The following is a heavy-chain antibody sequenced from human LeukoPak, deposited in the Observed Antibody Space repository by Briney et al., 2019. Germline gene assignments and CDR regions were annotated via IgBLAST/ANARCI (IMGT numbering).Heavy chain of an antibody. CDR3: ARPTKRGYSYGPFDY. CDR2: INHSGST. D-gene: IGHD5-18*01. J-gene: IGHJ4*02. V-gene: IGHV4-34*01. Sequence: SETLSLTCTVSGGSISSYYWSWIRQPPGKGLEWIGEINHSGSTNYNPSLKSRVTISVDTSKNQFSLKLSSVTAADTAVYYCARPTKRGYSYGPFDYWGQGTLVTVSS. CDR1: GGSISSYY.